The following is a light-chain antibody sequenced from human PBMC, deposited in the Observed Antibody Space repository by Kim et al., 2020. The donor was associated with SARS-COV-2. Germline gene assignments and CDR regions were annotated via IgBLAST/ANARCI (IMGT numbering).Light chain of an antibody. J-gene: IGLJ2*01. Sequence: GQSITISCTGTGSDVGGYNYVSWYQQYPGKAPKLMIYDVSNRPSGVSNRFSGSKSGNTASLTISGLQAEDEADYYCSSYTSSSTVVFGGGTQLTV. CDR2: DVS. CDR1: GSDVGGYNY. CDR3: SSYTSSSTVV. V-gene: IGLV2-14*03.